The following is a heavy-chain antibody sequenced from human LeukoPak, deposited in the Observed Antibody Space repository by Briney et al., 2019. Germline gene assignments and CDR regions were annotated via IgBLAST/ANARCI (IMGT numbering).Heavy chain of an antibody. CDR3: AKDSNSGYISVGPNY. D-gene: IGHD5-12*01. CDR2: VRYDGSNE. CDR1: GFVFSNYG. J-gene: IGHJ4*02. V-gene: IGHV3-30*02. Sequence: PGGSLRLSCQTSGFVFSNYGMRWVRQAPGKGLEWVAFVRYDGSNEYYADSVKGRFTISRDNSRNTLYLQMNSLRAEDTGVYSCAKDSNSGYISVGPNYWGLGTLVTVSS.